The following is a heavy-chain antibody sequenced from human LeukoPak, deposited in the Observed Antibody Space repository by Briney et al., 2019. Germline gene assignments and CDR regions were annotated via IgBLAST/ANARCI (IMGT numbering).Heavy chain of an antibody. CDR3: AKVTPEDYYDSSGYYYDY. D-gene: IGHD3-22*01. V-gene: IGHV3-9*01. CDR1: GFTFDDYA. Sequence: GGSLRLSCAASGFTFDDYAMHWVRQAPGKGLEWVSGISWNSGSIGYADSVKGRFTISRDNAKNSLYLQMNSLRAEDTALYYCAKVTPEDYYDSSGYYYDYWGQGTLVTVSS. CDR2: ISWNSGSI. J-gene: IGHJ4*02.